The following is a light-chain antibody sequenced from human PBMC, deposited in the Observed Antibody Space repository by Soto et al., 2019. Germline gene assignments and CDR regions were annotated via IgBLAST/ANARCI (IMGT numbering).Light chain of an antibody. Sequence: DIQMTQAPSTLSGSVGARVTITCRASQTISSWLAWYQQKPGKAPKLLIYAASTLKSGVPSRFSGSGSGTEFTLTISSLQPDDFATYYCQHYNSYSEAFGGGTKVDI. J-gene: IGKJ4*02. CDR2: AAS. V-gene: IGKV1-5*03. CDR3: QHYNSYSEA. CDR1: QTISSW.